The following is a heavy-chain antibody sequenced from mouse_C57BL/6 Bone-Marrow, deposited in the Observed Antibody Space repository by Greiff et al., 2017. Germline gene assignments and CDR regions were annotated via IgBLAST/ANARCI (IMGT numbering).Heavy chain of an antibody. CDR2: IDPENGDT. J-gene: IGHJ2*01. Sequence: VQLKESGAELVRPGASVKLSCTASGFNIKDDYMHWVKQRPEQGLEWIGWIDPENGDTEYASKFQGKATITADPSSNTAYLQLSSLTSEDTAVYYVNTHDYGSSCVYFDYWGQGTTLTVSS. CDR3: NTHDYGSSCVYFDY. D-gene: IGHD1-1*01. V-gene: IGHV14-4*01. CDR1: GFNIKDDY.